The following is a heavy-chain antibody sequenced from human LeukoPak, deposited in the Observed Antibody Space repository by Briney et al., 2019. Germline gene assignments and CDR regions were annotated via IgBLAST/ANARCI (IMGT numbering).Heavy chain of an antibody. CDR2: ITTSSSYM. J-gene: IGHJ6*03. CDR3: ARDPYSGGYGAYYYYYMDV. D-gene: IGHD6-19*01. V-gene: IGHV3-21*01. Sequence: WGSLRLSCAASGFTFSAYNMNWVRRTPGKGLEWVSSITTSSSYMFYADSVRGRFTISRDNAENSLYLQMNSLRDEDTAVYYCARDPYSGGYGAYYYYYMDVWGKGTTVTVSS. CDR1: GFTFSAYN.